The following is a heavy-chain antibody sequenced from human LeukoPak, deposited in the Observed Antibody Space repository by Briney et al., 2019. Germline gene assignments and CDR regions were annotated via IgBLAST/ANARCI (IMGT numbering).Heavy chain of an antibody. D-gene: IGHD5-18*01. Sequence: GGSLRLSCAASGFTFSSYWMHWVRQAPGKGLVWVSCINSDGSSTSYADSVKGRFTISRDNAKNTLYLQMNSLRAEDTAVYYCALVPVTDAFDIWGQGTMVTVSS. J-gene: IGHJ3*02. CDR2: INSDGSST. V-gene: IGHV3-74*01. CDR3: ALVPVTDAFDI. CDR1: GFTFSSYW.